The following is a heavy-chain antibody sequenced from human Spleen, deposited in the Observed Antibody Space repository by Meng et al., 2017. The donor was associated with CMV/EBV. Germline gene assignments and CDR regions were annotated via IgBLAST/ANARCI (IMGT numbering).Heavy chain of an antibody. CDR3: ARDLVTKDRNFGIGLDYYYGMDV. CDR1: GINASSNY. J-gene: IGHJ6*02. D-gene: IGHD2-21*02. Sequence: GESLKISCAASGINASSNYMSWVRQAPGQGLEWVTLIYSRGSTYYADSVKGRFTISRDKSKNTLYLKMNNLRAEDTAVYYCARDLVTKDRNFGIGLDYYYGMDVWGQGTTVTVSS. V-gene: IGHV3-53*01. CDR2: IYSRGST.